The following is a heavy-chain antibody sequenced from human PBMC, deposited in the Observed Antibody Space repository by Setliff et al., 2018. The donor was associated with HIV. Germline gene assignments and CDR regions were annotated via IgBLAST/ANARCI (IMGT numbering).Heavy chain of an antibody. D-gene: IGHD4-17*01. CDR2: IHNSGNT. J-gene: IGHJ1*01. V-gene: IGHV4-4*07. CDR1: GDSMSTYY. Sequence: SCSLSGDSMSTYYWSWIRQTAGKGLEWIGRIHNSGNTNYNPSFMSRVSMSVDTSKSQFSLKLRSVTAADTAVYFCARGSYGDYEGSAEYLQHWGQGTLVTVSS. CDR3: ARGSYGDYEGSAEYLQH.